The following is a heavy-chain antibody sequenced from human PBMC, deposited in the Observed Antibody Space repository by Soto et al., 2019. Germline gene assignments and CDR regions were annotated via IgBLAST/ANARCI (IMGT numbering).Heavy chain of an antibody. CDR3: AKGRGGSGSLTPRVDF. Sequence: EVQLLESGGGLVQPGGSLSLSVAASGSTFNTIALTWFRRPPGRGLEGFSAIGGGGDTTSYADSVKGRFTVSRDGSKNTLYLQMSSLRAEDTALYYCAKGRGGSGSLTPRVDFWGQGTLVTVSS. V-gene: IGHV3-23*01. J-gene: IGHJ4*02. CDR2: IGGGGDTT. CDR1: GSTFNTIA. D-gene: IGHD3-10*01.